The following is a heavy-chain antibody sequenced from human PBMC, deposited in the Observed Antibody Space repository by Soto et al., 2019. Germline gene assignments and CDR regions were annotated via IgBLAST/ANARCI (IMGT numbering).Heavy chain of an antibody. CDR1: GFSLNTRDVG. V-gene: IGHV2-5*02. J-gene: IGHJ4*02. CDR2: VYWDDDK. D-gene: IGHD3-16*01. CDR3: AHCRGGVASF. Sequence: QMTLNESGPALVKPTQTLTLTCTFSGFSLNTRDVGVGWIRQPPGKALEWLGVVYWDDDKTYSPSLKSRLTINKDTPKNQVVLRMTKMDPVDTATYYCAHCRGGVASFWGQGTLVTVSS.